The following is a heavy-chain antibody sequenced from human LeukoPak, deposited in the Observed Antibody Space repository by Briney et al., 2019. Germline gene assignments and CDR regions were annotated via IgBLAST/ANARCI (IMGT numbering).Heavy chain of an antibody. D-gene: IGHD5-18*01. Sequence: SETLSLTCTVSGGSISGYYWSWIRQPPGKGLEWIGYISYSGSTNYNPSLKSRVTISVDTSKNQFSLKLSSVTAADTAVYYCASQIKYSYGYGGLDYWGQGTLVTVSS. CDR1: GGSISGYY. CDR3: ASQIKYSYGYGGLDY. J-gene: IGHJ4*02. CDR2: ISYSGST. V-gene: IGHV4-59*08.